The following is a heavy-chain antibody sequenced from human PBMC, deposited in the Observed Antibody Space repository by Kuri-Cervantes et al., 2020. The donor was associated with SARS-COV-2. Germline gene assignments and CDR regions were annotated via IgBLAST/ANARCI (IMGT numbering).Heavy chain of an antibody. CDR2: FDPEDDET. D-gene: IGHD2-21*01. CDR3: YCAPKEGFDS. CDR1: GHTLTDLL. Sequence: GESLKISCKVSGHTLTDLLIHWVRQAPGKGLEWMGGFDPEDDETIYAQKFQGRVTMTRDTSTSTVYMELSSLTSEDTAIYYCYCAPKEGFDSWGQGTLVTVSS. V-gene: IGHV1-24*01. J-gene: IGHJ4*02.